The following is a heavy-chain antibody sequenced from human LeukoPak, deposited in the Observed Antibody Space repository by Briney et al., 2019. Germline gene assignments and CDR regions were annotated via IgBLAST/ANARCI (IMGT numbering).Heavy chain of an antibody. CDR2: VTSSGSPI. J-gene: IGHJ4*02. CDR3: ATESFRKSGIDY. CDR1: GFTFSIYE. Sequence: GSLRLSCAASGFTFSIYEMNWVRQAPGKGLEWVSYVTSSGSPIYYADSVKGRFTISRDNAKNSLYLQMNSLRAEDTALYYCATESFRKSGIDYWGQGTQVTVSS. D-gene: IGHD5-12*01. V-gene: IGHV3-48*03.